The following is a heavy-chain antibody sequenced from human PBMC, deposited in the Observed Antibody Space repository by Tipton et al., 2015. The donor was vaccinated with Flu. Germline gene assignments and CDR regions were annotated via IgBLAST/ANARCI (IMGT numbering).Heavy chain of an antibody. D-gene: IGHD2-15*01. CDR3: ATVRRNCYSPDS. Sequence: TLSLTCAVSGSSINNPYYWSWIRQPPGKGLEWIGPIYQSGSAYYNPSLKSRVTVSVDMFTNQVSLRLSSVTAADTAVYFCATVRRNCYSPDSWGQGTLVTVSS. V-gene: IGHV4-38-2*01. J-gene: IGHJ5*02. CDR1: GSSINNPYY. CDR2: IYQSGSA.